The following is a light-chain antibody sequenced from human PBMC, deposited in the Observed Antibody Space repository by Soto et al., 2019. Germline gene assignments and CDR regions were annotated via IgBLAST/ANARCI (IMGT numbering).Light chain of an antibody. Sequence: DIQMTQSPSTLSASAGDRVTITCRASQSISNWLAWYQQRPGKAPNLLIYKASTLEVGVPSRFSGSGSGTEFTLTISGLQPDDFATYYCQPYATYPWTFGQGTKVEIK. J-gene: IGKJ1*01. CDR2: KAS. CDR1: QSISNW. CDR3: QPYATYPWT. V-gene: IGKV1-5*03.